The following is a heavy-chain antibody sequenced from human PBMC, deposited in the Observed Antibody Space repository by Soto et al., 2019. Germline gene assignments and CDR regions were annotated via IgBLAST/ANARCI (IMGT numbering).Heavy chain of an antibody. CDR2: VSTGGST. J-gene: IGHJ4*02. CDR1: GFTFSSYA. V-gene: IGHV3-23*01. D-gene: IGHD2-15*01. CDR3: AKRRGAGGHFDY. Sequence: GESLKISCAASGFTFSSYAMGWVRQGPGKGLEWVAVVSTGGSTHYADSVRGRFTISRDNSKNTLSLQMNSLTAEDTAVYFCAKRRGAGGHFDYWGQGALVTVSS.